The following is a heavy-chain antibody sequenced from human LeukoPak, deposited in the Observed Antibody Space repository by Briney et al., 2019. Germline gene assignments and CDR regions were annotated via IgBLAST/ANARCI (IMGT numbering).Heavy chain of an antibody. CDR2: IRSDGSNK. V-gene: IGHV3-30*02. Sequence: PGGSLRLSCAASGFTFSTYGMHWVRQAPGKGLEWVAFIRSDGSNKYYADSVKGRFTISRDNSKNTLYLQMNSLRAEDTAVYYCARERGYSYGYGAFDIWGQGTMVTVSS. D-gene: IGHD5-18*01. CDR1: GFTFSTYG. J-gene: IGHJ3*02. CDR3: ARERGYSYGYGAFDI.